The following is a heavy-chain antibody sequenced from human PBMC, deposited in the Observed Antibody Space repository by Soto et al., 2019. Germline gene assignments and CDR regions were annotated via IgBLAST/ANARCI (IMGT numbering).Heavy chain of an antibody. CDR3: VRARSTDSRPDY. J-gene: IGHJ4*02. V-gene: IGHV3-21*01. D-gene: IGHD3-22*01. CDR2: ITSSSSYI. CDR1: GFTFSLYS. Sequence: GGSLRLSCAASGFTFSLYSMIWVRQAPGKGLEWVASITSSSSYIYYEDSLKGRFTISRDYAKNSLFLHLDSLRAEDTAVYFCVRARSTDSRPDYWGQGTLVTVSS.